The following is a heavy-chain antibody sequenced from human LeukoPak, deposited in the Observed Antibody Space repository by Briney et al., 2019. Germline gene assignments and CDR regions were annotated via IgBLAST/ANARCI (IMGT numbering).Heavy chain of an antibody. CDR3: ARGHDVVVPAASPLCGMDV. D-gene: IGHD2-2*01. V-gene: IGHV4-34*01. J-gene: IGHJ6*04. Sequence: SETLSLTCAVYGGSFSGYYWSWIRQPPGMGLEWIGEINHSGSTNYNPSLKSRVTISVDTSKNQFSLKLSSVTAADTAVYYCARGHDVVVPAASPLCGMDVWGKGTTVTVSS. CDR2: INHSGST. CDR1: GGSFSGYY.